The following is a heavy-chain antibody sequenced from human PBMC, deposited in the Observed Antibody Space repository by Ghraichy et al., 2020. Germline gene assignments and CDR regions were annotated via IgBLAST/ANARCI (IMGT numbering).Heavy chain of an antibody. J-gene: IGHJ3*02. Sequence: GESLNISCAASGFTFSSYWMHWVRQVPGKGLVWVSRIDSDGSSTSNADSVKGRFTISRDNAKNTLYLQMNSLRAEDTAVYYCVRDSYGAFEIWGQGTMVTVSS. V-gene: IGHV3-74*01. CDR1: GFTFSSYW. D-gene: IGHD3-10*01. CDR2: IDSDGSST. CDR3: VRDSYGAFEI.